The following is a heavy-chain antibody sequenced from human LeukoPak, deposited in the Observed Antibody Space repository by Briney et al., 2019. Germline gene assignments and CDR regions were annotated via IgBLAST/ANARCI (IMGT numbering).Heavy chain of an antibody. D-gene: IGHD1-1*01. V-gene: IGHV3-48*03. CDR3: AREYQTGAVPMDV. CDR1: GFTFSSYE. CDR2: ISSSGSTI. Sequence: PGGSLRLSCAASGFTFSSYEMNWVRQAPGKGLEWVSYISSSGSTIYYADSVKGRFTISRDNAKNSLYLQMNSLRAEDTAVYYCAREYQTGAVPMDVWGKGTTVTISS. J-gene: IGHJ6*04.